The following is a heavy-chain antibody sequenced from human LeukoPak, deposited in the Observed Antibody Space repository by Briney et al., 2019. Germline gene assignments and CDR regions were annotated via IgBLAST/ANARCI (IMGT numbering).Heavy chain of an antibody. J-gene: IGHJ4*02. CDR1: GFTFSSYS. Sequence: GGSLRLSCAASGFTFSSYSMNWVRQAPGKGLEWVSSISSSSSYIYYADSVKGRFTISRDNAKNSLYLQMNSLRAEDTAVYYCARDLGFVRKGGDYWGQGTLVTVSS. CDR3: ARDLGFVRKGGDY. D-gene: IGHD3-10*01. CDR2: ISSSSSYI. V-gene: IGHV3-21*01.